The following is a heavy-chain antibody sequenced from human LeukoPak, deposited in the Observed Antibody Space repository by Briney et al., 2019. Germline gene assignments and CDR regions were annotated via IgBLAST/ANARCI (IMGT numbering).Heavy chain of an antibody. J-gene: IGHJ5*02. CDR3: ARSTSSSFDP. Sequence: SQTLSLTCTVSGGSISSGSYYWSWIRQPAGKGLEWIGRIYTSGSTNYNPSLKSRVTISVDTSKNQFSLKLSSVTAADTAVYYCARSTSSSFDPWGQGTLVTVSS. V-gene: IGHV4-61*02. CDR1: GGSISSGSYY. D-gene: IGHD3-10*01. CDR2: IYTSGST.